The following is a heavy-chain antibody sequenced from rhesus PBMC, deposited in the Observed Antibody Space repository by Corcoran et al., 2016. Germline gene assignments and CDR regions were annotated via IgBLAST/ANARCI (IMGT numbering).Heavy chain of an antibody. CDR3: GSTECRSSDCSSGDF. CDR2: CHGTGGGT. CDR1: GGAIRSHPW. D-gene: IGHD2-15*01. J-gene: IGHJ4*01. V-gene: IGHV4-93*01. Sequence: QVQLQESGPAVGKPSETLSLTCAVSGGAIRSHPWWRWISQSPGKGLEWMGGCHGTGGGTQYNPLRKSRGSMSTDTSKNQLSLKVTSVTAADTAVDYCGSTECRSSDCSSGDFWGQGVLVTVSS.